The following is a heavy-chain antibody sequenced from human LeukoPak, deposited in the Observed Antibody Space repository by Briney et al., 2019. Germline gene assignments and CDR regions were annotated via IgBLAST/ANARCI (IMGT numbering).Heavy chain of an antibody. CDR1: GGSISSSSYY. V-gene: IGHV4-39*01. Sequence: SETLSLTCTVSGGSISSSSYYWGWIRQPPGKGLEWIGSIYYSGSTYYNPSLESRVTISVDTSKNQFSLKLSSVTAADTAVYYCARHGVAYYGSGYGMDVWGQGTTVTVSS. D-gene: IGHD3-10*01. J-gene: IGHJ6*02. CDR2: IYYSGST. CDR3: ARHGVAYYGSGYGMDV.